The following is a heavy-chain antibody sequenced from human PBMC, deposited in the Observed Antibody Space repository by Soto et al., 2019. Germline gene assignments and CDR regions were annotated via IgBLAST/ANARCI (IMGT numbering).Heavy chain of an antibody. D-gene: IGHD3-10*01. CDR1: GGSISSYY. CDR2: IYNSGST. CDR3: ARSFNYVVRGMTYYYMDV. Sequence: PSETLSLTCTVSGGSISSYYWSWIRQPPGKGLEWIGFIYNSGSTNYNPSLKSRLTISVDTSKNQFSLKLSSVTAADTAVYYCARSFNYVVRGMTYYYMDVGGKGTTVTVSS. V-gene: IGHV4-59*01. J-gene: IGHJ6*03.